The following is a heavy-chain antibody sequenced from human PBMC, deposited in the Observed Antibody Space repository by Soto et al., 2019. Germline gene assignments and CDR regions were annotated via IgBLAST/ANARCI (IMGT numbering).Heavy chain of an antibody. CDR1: GYTFTGYY. CDR3: ARGGDIVLMVYAINAKLYAMDV. J-gene: IGHJ6*02. Sequence: ASVKVSCKASGYTFTGYYMHWVRQAPGQGLEWMGWINPNSGGTNYAQKFQGWVTMTRDTSISTAYMELSRLRSDDTAVYYCARGGDIVLMVYAINAKLYAMDVWGDGTKVTVAS. CDR2: INPNSGGT. V-gene: IGHV1-2*04. D-gene: IGHD2-8*01.